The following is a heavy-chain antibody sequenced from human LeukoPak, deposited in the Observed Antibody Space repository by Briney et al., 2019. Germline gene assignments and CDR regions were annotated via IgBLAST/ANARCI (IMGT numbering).Heavy chain of an antibody. J-gene: IGHJ4*02. V-gene: IGHV4-4*09. Sequence: SETLSLTCTVSGGSVTSYHWSWLRQPPGKGREWIGYIYTSGSTNYNPSLKSRVTISVDASKNQFSLNLRSVTAADTAVYYCARHGSDDYFDYWGQGALVTVSS. CDR2: IYTSGST. CDR1: GGSVTSYH. CDR3: ARHGSDDYFDY. D-gene: IGHD1-26*01.